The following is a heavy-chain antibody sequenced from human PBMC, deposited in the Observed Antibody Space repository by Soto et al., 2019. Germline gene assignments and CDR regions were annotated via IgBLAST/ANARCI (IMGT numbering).Heavy chain of an antibody. V-gene: IGHV3-23*01. Sequence: GGSLRLSCAASGFTFSSYAMSWVRQAPGKGLEWVSAISGSGSTYYADSVKGRFTISRDNSKNTLYLQMNSLRAEDTAVYYCAKDCRIAAASTGGFDYWGQGTLVTVSS. J-gene: IGHJ4*02. CDR3: AKDCRIAAASTGGFDY. D-gene: IGHD6-13*01. CDR2: ISGSGST. CDR1: GFTFSSYA.